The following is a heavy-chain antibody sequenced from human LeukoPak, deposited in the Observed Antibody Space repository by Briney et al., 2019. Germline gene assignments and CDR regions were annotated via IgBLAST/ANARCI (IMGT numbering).Heavy chain of an antibody. J-gene: IGHJ4*02. V-gene: IGHV4-61*02. CDR2: IYTSGST. Sequence: SETLSLTCTVSGGSISSGSYYWSWIRQPAGKGLEWIGRIYTSGSTNYNPSLKSRVTMSVDTSKNQFSLKLSSVTAADTAVYYCAREGAWGYYWYYFDYWGQGTLVTVSS. CDR1: GGSISSGSYY. D-gene: IGHD1-1*01. CDR3: AREGAWGYYWYYFDY.